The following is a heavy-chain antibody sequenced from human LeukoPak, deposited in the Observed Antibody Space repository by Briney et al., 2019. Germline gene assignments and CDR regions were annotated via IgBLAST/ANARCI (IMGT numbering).Heavy chain of an antibody. CDR1: GFSIRSSW. CDR3: ARDPAWGAIDY. CDR2: MNEDGSVT. J-gene: IGHJ4*02. V-gene: IGHV3-7*01. D-gene: IGHD7-27*01. Sequence: GGSLRLSCAVSGFSIRSSWMSWVRQTPGKGLEWVADMNEDGSVTYYVDSVKGRLTVSRDNAKNSLYLQMSSLRAEDTAVYYCARDPAWGAIDYWGQGTLVTVSS.